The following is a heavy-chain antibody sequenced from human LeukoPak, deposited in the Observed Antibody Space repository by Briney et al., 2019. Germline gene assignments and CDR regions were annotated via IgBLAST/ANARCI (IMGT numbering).Heavy chain of an antibody. CDR2: IYHSGST. Sequence: GSLRLSCAASGFTFSSYEMNWVRQAPGKGLEWIGYIYHSGSTHYNPSLKSRVTISIDTSKNQFSLKLTSVTAADTAVYYCAGRLEWERVRDAAFDVWGQGTMVTVSS. CDR3: AGRLEWERVRDAAFDV. J-gene: IGHJ3*01. V-gene: IGHV4-59*01. CDR1: GFTFSSYE. D-gene: IGHD1-26*01.